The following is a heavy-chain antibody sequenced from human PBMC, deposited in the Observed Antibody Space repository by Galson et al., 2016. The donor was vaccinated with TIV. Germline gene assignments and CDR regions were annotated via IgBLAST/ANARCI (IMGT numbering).Heavy chain of an antibody. CDR3: ARDRRGVLDSTRFDN. V-gene: IGHV1-18*04. CDR1: GYTFTSYG. J-gene: IGHJ4*02. D-gene: IGHD6-13*01. Sequence: SVKVSCKASGYTFTSYGISWVRQAPGQGLEWMGWISAYNGDTKDAQKFQGRFTMTTDTSTSTAYMELRSLRSDDTAVYYCARDRRGVLDSTRFDNWGQGTPATVSS. CDR2: ISAYNGDT.